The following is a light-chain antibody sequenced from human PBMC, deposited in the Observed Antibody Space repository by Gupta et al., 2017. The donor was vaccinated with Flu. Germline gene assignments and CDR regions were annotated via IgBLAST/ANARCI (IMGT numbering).Light chain of an antibody. Sequence: GVSDRFSGSKSGNTASLTISGLQAEDEADYYCSSYITSSSLVIFGGGTKLTVL. J-gene: IGLJ2*01. V-gene: IGLV2-14*01. CDR3: SSYITSSSLVI.